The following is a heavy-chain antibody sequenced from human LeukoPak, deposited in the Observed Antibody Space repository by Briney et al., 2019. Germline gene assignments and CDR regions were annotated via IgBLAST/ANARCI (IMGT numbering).Heavy chain of an antibody. V-gene: IGHV4-4*07. CDR3: ARVGTAPYYYYGMDV. CDR1: GGSISSYY. CDR2: IYTSGST. D-gene: IGHD5-18*01. J-gene: IGHJ6*02. Sequence: PETLSLTCTVSGGSISSYYWSWIRQPAGKGLEWIGRIYTSGSTNYNPSLKSRVTMSVDTSKNQFSLKLSSVTAADTAVYYCARVGTAPYYYYGMDVWGQGTTVTVSS.